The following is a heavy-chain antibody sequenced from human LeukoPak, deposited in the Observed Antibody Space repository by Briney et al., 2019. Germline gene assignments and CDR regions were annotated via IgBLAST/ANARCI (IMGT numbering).Heavy chain of an antibody. CDR2: ISGSGGST. Sequence: PGGSLRLSCAASGFTFSSYAMSWVRQAPGKGLEWVSAISGSGGSTYYADSVKGRFTISRDNSKNTLYLQMNSLRAEDTVVYYCAKDSNYYGSGSYYRYFDYWGQGTLVTVSS. CDR1: GFTFSSYA. J-gene: IGHJ4*02. CDR3: AKDSNYYGSGSYYRYFDY. D-gene: IGHD3-10*01. V-gene: IGHV3-23*01.